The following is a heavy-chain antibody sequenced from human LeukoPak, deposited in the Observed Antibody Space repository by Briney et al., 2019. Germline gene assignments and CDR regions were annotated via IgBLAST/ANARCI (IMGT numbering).Heavy chain of an antibody. CDR2: INHSGST. J-gene: IGHJ6*03. CDR1: GGSFSGYY. CDR3: ARVLYYYYYMDV. Sequence: SETLSLTCAVYGGSFSGYYWSWIRQPPGKGLEWIGEINHSGSTNYNPSLKSRVTISVDTSKNQFSLKLSSVTAADTAVYYCARVLYYYYYMDVWGKGTTVTVSS. V-gene: IGHV4-34*01.